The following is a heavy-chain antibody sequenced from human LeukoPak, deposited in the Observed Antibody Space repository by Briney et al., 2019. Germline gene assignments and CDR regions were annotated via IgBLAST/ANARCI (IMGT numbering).Heavy chain of an antibody. D-gene: IGHD2-2*01. CDR2: IIPIFGTA. J-gene: IGHJ5*02. CDR1: GGTFSSYA. Sequence: ASVKASCKASGGTFSSYAISWVRQAPGQGLEWMGGIIPIFGTANYAQKFQGRVTITADESTSTAYMELSSLRSEDTAVYYCARDRRYCSSTSCHWDWFDPWGQGTLVTVSS. CDR3: ARDRRYCSSTSCHWDWFDP. V-gene: IGHV1-69*13.